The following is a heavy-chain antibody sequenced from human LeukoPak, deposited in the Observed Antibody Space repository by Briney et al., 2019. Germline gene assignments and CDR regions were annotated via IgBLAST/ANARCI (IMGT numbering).Heavy chain of an antibody. V-gene: IGHV4-4*07. CDR1: GGSISSYY. J-gene: IGHJ3*02. CDR2: IYTSGST. Sequence: SETLSLTCTVSGGSISSYYWSWIRQPAGKGLEWIGRIYTSGSTNYNPSLKSRVTMSVDTSKNQFSLKLSSVTAADTAVYYYAREGQLGYCSSTSCYFVSDAFDIWGQGTMVTVSS. CDR3: AREGQLGYCSSTSCYFVSDAFDI. D-gene: IGHD2-2*01.